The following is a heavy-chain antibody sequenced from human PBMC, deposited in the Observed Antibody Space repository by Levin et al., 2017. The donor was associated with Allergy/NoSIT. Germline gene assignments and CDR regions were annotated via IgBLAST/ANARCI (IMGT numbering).Heavy chain of an antibody. V-gene: IGHV5-51*01. Sequence: ASVKVSCKGSGYSFTSYWIGWVRQMPGKGLEWMGIIYPGDSDTRYSPSFQGQVTISADKSISTAYLQWSSLKASDTAMYYCARQHAGDAFDIWGQGTMVTVSS. CDR1: GYSFTSYW. CDR3: ARQHAGDAFDI. CDR2: IYPGDSDT. J-gene: IGHJ3*02.